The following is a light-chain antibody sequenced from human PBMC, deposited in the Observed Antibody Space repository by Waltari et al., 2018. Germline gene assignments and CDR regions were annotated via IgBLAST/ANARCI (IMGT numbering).Light chain of an antibody. V-gene: IGKV3-11*01. CDR3: QQRSNWPRLT. CDR2: DAS. CDR1: QSVSNN. J-gene: IGKJ4*01. Sequence: EIVLTQSPATLSLSPGERATLSCRASQSVSNNFAWYQQKPHHAPRLLIYDASNRATGVPARFSGSGSGKDFTLSISSLETEDFAVYYCQQRSNWPRLTFGGGTKVEIK.